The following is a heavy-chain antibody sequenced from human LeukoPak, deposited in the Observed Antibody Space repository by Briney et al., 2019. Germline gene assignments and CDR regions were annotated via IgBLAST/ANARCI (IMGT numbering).Heavy chain of an antibody. V-gene: IGHV3-48*04. D-gene: IGHD3-9*01. CDR2: ISSTSSTI. CDR3: ARMNYDILTGYYLRAFDV. CDR1: GFTFSSYS. Sequence: GGSLRLSCAASGFTFSSYSMNWVRQAPGKGLEWVSYISSTSSTIYYADSVKGRFTISRDNPKNSLYLQMNSLRAEDTAVYYCARMNYDILTGYYLRAFDVWGQGTMVTVSS. J-gene: IGHJ3*01.